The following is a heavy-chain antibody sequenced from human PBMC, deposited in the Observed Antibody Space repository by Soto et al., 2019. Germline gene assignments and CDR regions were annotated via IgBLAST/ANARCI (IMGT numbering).Heavy chain of an antibody. CDR1: GGTFSIYA. CDR2: IIPIFGTA. CDR3: ASDGGSCCSYYYSGMDV. V-gene: IGHV1-69*12. Sequence: QVQLVQSGAEVKKPGSSVKFSCTASGGTFSIYASSWVRHAPGQGLEWMGGIIPIFGTANYAEKLQGRVTITADESTSTAYMELSSLRSEDTAVYYCASDGGSCCSYYYSGMDVWGQVPTVTVS. D-gene: IGHD2-15*01. J-gene: IGHJ6*02.